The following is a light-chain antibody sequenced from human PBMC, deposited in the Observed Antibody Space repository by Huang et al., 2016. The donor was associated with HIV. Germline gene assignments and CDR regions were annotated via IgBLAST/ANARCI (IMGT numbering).Light chain of an antibody. CDR3: MQGKQLPYT. J-gene: IGKJ2*01. CDR2: ELF. V-gene: IGKV2-29*02. Sequence: DIVMTQTPLSLSVTPVQPASISCKSSQGLLYREKIYLYWYLQKPGQSPQLLIYELFNRFYGERDRFSGSESPTDYTLKISRVETEDVGVYYCMQGKQLPYTFGQGTRLEIK. CDR1: QGLLYREKIY.